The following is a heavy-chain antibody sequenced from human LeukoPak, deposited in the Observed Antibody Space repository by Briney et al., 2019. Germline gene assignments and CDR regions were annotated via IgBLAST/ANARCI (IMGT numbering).Heavy chain of an antibody. CDR1: GFTFSVYS. Sequence: GGSLRLSCAASGFTFSVYSMNWVRQAPGKGLEWVSYMTSDMRTLYYADSVKGRFTISRDNAQKSLYLQMNSLRAEDTAVYFCARSVEASFDAWGQGTMVTVSS. D-gene: IGHD1-1*01. J-gene: IGHJ3*01. V-gene: IGHV3-48*01. CDR2: MTSDMRTL. CDR3: ARSVEASFDA.